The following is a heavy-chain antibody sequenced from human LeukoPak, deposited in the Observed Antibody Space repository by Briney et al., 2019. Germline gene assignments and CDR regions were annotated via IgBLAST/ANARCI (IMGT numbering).Heavy chain of an antibody. Sequence: SETLSLTCAVYGGSFSGYYWSWIRRPPGKGLEWIGEINHSGSTNYNPSLKSRVTISVDTSKNQFSLKLSSVTAADTAVYYCARRQFRSYIVVVPAAIWAFDIWGQGTMVTVSS. CDR1: GGSFSGYY. V-gene: IGHV4-34*01. D-gene: IGHD2-2*02. CDR2: INHSGST. CDR3: ARRQFRSYIVVVPAAIWAFDI. J-gene: IGHJ3*02.